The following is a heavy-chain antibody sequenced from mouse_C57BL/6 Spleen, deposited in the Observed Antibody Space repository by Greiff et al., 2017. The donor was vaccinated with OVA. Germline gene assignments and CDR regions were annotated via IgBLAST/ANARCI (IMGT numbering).Heavy chain of an antibody. CDR3: ARSGYYYGSTYEGGAMDY. CDR2: IYPGDGDT. D-gene: IGHD1-1*01. J-gene: IGHJ4*01. V-gene: IGHV1-82*01. CDR1: GYAFSSSW. Sequence: QVQLQQSGPELVKPGASVKISCKASGYAFSSSWMNWVKQRPGKGLEWIGRIYPGDGDTNYNGKFKGKATLTADKSSSTAYMQLSSLTSEDSAVYFCARSGYYYGSTYEGGAMDYWGQGTSVTVSS.